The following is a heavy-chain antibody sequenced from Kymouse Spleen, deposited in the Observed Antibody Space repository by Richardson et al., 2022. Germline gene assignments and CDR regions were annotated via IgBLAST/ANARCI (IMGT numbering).Heavy chain of an antibody. CDR1: GGSISSSSYY. Sequence: QLQLQESGPGLVKPSETLSLTCTVSGGSISSSSYYWGWIRQPPGKGLEWIGSIYYSGSTYYNPSLKSRVTISVDTSKNQFSLKLSSVTAADTAVYYCARRGVATIGNYYYYGMDVWGQGTTVTVSS. V-gene: IGHV4-39*01. J-gene: IGHJ6*02. CDR2: IYYSGST. D-gene: IGHD5-12*01. CDR3: ARRGVATIGNYYYYGMDV.